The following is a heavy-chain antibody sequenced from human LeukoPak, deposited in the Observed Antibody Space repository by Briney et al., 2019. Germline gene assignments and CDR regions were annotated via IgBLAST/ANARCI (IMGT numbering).Heavy chain of an antibody. J-gene: IGHJ4*02. CDR2: INSDGSST. CDR1: GFTFSSYW. D-gene: IGHD3-10*01. V-gene: IGHV3-74*01. CDR3: LGIDY. Sequence: PGGSLRLSCAASGFTFSSYWMHWVRQAPGKGLVWVSRINSDGSSTSYADSVKGRFTIPRDNAKNTLYLQMNSLYYCARAEGAYLGIDYWGQGTLVTVSS.